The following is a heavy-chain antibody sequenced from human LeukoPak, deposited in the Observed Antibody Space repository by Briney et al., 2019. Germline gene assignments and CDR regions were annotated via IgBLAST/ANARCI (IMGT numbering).Heavy chain of an antibody. V-gene: IGHV3-48*01. CDR1: GFTFSSYS. Sequence: GGSLRLSCAASGFTFSSYSMNWVRQAPGKGLEWVSYISSSSSTVYYADSVKGRFTISRDNAKNSLYLQMNSLRAEDTAVYYCARGGGDYVLDYWGQGTLVTVSS. CDR3: ARGGGDYVLDY. D-gene: IGHD4-17*01. CDR2: ISSSSSTV. J-gene: IGHJ4*02.